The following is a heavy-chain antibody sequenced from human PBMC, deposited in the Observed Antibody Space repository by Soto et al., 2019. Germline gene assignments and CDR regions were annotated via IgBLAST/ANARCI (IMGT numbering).Heavy chain of an antibody. CDR2: INHTART. Sequence: SETLSLTCAVDGGSFGGDYCGWVRQPPRKGLEWIGEINHTARTHYNPSLKSRATISVDTSKHQFPLKLSSVTAADTAVCYCAILPHYGYSGYDLDSSLGFAYWGHGTLVTVSS. CDR3: AILPHYGYSGYDLDSSLGFAY. CDR1: GGSFGGDY. V-gene: IGHV4-34*01. J-gene: IGHJ4*01. D-gene: IGHD5-12*01.